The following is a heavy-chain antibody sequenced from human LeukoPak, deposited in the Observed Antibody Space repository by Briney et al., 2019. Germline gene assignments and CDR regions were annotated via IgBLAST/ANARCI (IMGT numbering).Heavy chain of an antibody. J-gene: IGHJ6*02. CDR2: ILYDGTTK. CDR1: GFTFNSYA. Sequence: GGPMRLSCAASGFTFNSYAMHWVRQAPGKGLEWVAVILYDGTTKYYADSVKGRFSISRDNSKNTLYLQMNSLRAEDAAVYYCARDRSEIAVVEYYGMDVWGQGTTVTVSS. CDR3: ARDRSEIAVVEYYGMDV. V-gene: IGHV3-30*04. D-gene: IGHD6-19*01.